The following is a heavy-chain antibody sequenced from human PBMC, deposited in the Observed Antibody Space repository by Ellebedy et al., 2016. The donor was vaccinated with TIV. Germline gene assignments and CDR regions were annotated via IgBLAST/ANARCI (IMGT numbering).Heavy chain of an antibody. CDR3: C. Sequence: GESLKISCAASGFTVTSKYMNWVRQAPGKGLEWVSIIYSGDSTFYTDSVKGRFTICRDNSKNSLSLQMNSLTGEDTAVSGYCWGQGTLVTVSS. CDR1: GFTVTSKY. CDR2: IYSGDST. V-gene: IGHV3-53*01. J-gene: IGHJ4*02.